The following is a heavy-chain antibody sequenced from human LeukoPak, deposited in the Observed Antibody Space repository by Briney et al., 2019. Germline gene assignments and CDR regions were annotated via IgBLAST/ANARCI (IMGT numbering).Heavy chain of an antibody. Sequence: ASVKVSCKASGYIFTSYGISWVRQAPGQGLEWMGWISVYNGNTNYAQKLQGRVTMTTDTSTTTAYMELRSLRSDDTAVYYCATAGLAWFGENCFDYWGQGTLVTVSS. V-gene: IGHV1-18*01. D-gene: IGHD3-10*01. CDR1: GYIFTSYG. J-gene: IGHJ4*02. CDR3: ATAGLAWFGENCFDY. CDR2: ISVYNGNT.